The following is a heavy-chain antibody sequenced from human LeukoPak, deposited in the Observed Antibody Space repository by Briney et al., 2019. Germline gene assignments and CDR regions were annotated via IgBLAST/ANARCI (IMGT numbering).Heavy chain of an antibody. Sequence: PGGSLRLSCAASAFTFSTYNMNWVRQAPGKGLEWVSSISSSSSYINHADSVKGRFTISRDNAKNSLYLQMNSLRAEDTAVYYCARVRAEGGYDAFDIWGQGTMVTVSS. CDR1: AFTFSTYN. V-gene: IGHV3-21*01. CDR2: ISSSSSYI. J-gene: IGHJ3*02. D-gene: IGHD6-13*01. CDR3: ARVRAEGGYDAFDI.